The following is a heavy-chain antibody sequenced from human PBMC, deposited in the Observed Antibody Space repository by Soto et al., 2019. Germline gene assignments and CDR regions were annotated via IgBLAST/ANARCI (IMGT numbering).Heavy chain of an antibody. D-gene: IGHD1-26*01. V-gene: IGHV4-31*03. J-gene: IGHJ6*02. CDR2: IYYSGST. CDR1: GGSISSGGYY. CDR3: AREGGSYPYGMDV. Sequence: SETLSLTCTVSGGSISSGGYYWSWIRQHPGKGLEWIGYIYYSGSTYYNPSLKSRVTISVDTSKNQFSLRLSPVTAADTAVYYCAREGGSYPYGMDVWGQGTTVTVSS.